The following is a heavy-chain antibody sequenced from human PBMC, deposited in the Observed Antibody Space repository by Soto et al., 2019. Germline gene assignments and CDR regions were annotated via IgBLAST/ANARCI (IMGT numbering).Heavy chain of an antibody. CDR3: VRFSGIQV. V-gene: IGHV1-3*04. CDR1: GYTFTYYA. Sequence: ASVKVSCKTSGYTFTYYALHWVRQAPGQGLEWMGWINTSNGKTKYSQNFQGRLTITRDTSATTLYMELSSLRSEDTTVYYCVRFSGIQVWGQGTLVTVSS. J-gene: IGHJ4*02. CDR2: INTSNGKT. D-gene: IGHD1-1*01.